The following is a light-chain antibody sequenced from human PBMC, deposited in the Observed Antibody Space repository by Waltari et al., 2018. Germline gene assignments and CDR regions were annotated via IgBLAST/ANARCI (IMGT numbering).Light chain of an antibody. J-gene: IGKJ2*01. CDR2: CAS. CDR3: QQYNSWPPYT. CDR1: QGVSSN. Sequence: EIVMTQSPATLSVSPGERATLSCRASQGVSSNLAWYQQKPGQAPRLLIYCASSRATGIPGRFSGSGSGTDFTLTISSLQSEDFAVYYCQQYNSWPPYTFGQGTKLQIK. V-gene: IGKV3-15*01.